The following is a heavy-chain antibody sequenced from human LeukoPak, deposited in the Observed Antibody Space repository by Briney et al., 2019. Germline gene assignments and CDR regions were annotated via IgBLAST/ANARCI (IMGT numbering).Heavy chain of an antibody. CDR3: AREAYSSGKDY. D-gene: IGHD6-19*01. J-gene: IGHJ4*02. Sequence: ASVKVSCKASGGTFSSYAISWVRQAPGQGLEWMGIINPSGGSTSYAQKFQGRVTMTRDTSTSTVYMELSSLRSEDTAVYYCAREAYSSGKDYWGQGTLVTVSS. CDR2: INPSGGST. CDR1: GGTFSSYA. V-gene: IGHV1-46*01.